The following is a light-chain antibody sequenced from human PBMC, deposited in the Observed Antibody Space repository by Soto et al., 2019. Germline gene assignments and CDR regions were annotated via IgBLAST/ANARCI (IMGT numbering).Light chain of an antibody. CDR2: GAS. V-gene: IGKV3-15*01. J-gene: IGKJ1*01. Sequence: EIVMTQSPATLSVSPGERATLSCRTSQSVSSSLAWYQQKPGQAPSLLIYGASTRATGIPSRFSGSGSGTDFTLTISSLQSEDCAVYYCQQYKNWPWTVGQGTKVEIK. CDR3: QQYKNWPWT. CDR1: QSVSSS.